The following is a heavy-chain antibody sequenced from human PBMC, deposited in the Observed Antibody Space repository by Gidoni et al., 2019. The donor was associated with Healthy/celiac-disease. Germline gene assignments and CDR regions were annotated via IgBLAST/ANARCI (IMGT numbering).Heavy chain of an antibody. CDR3: ARDRVGTTDFDY. J-gene: IGHJ4*02. Sequence: QVQLVGSGGGVVQPERCLRLSCAAYGFTFSSNGMHCVRQAPGKGLEWVAVICYAGSNKYYADSVKGRFTISRDHSKNTLYLQMNSLRAEDTAVYYCARDRVGTTDFDYWGQGTLVTVSS. V-gene: IGHV3-33*01. CDR2: ICYAGSNK. D-gene: IGHD1-1*01. CDR1: GFTFSSNG.